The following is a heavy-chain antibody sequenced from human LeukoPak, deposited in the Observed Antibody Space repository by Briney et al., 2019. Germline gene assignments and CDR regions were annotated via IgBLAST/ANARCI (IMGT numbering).Heavy chain of an antibody. CDR1: GYTFTSYS. V-gene: IGHV1-18*01. CDR3: AITYYDSSGYYFAYNWFDP. CDR2: ISAYNGNT. Sequence: ASVKVSCKASGYTFTSYSISWVRQAPGQGLEWMGWISAYNGNTNYAQKLQGRVTMTTDTSTSTAYMELRSLRSDDTAVYYCAITYYDSSGYYFAYNWFDPWGQGTLVTVSS. D-gene: IGHD3-22*01. J-gene: IGHJ5*02.